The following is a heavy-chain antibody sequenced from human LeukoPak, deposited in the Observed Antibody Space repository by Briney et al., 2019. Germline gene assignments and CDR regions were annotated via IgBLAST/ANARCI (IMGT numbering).Heavy chain of an antibody. D-gene: IGHD3-16*02. J-gene: IGHJ4*02. V-gene: IGHV4-39*07. CDR2: INHSGST. CDR1: GGSISSSSYY. Sequence: SETLSLTCTVSGGSISSSSYYWGWIRQPPGKGLEWIGEINHSGSTNYNPSLKSRVTISVDTSKNQFSLKLSSVTAADTAVYYCARGPYDYVWGSYRYILGYFDYWGQGTLVTVSS. CDR3: ARGPYDYVWGSYRYILGYFDY.